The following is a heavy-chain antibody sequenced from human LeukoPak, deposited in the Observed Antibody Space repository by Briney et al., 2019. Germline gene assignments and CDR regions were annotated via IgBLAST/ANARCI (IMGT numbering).Heavy chain of an antibody. V-gene: IGHV3-11*01. CDR1: GFTFNDYY. J-gene: IGHJ5*02. CDR2: INIGGTNT. CDR3: ATDGAGFDT. Sequence: GGSLRLSCAASGFTFNDYYMSWIRQAPGKGLEWLSYINIGGTNTHHPETVKGRFTISRDNATKSLYLEMNSLRAEDTAVYYCATDGAGFDTWGQGVLVTVSS.